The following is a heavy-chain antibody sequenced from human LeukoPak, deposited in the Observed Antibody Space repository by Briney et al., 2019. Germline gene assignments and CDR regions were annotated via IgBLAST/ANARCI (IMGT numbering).Heavy chain of an antibody. Sequence: ASVKVSCKASGCTFTSYGISWVRQAPGQGLEWMGWISAYNGNTNYAQKLQGRVTMTTDTSTSTAYMELRSLRSDDTAVYYCARTVQRVWYFDLWGRGTLVTVSS. V-gene: IGHV1-18*01. J-gene: IGHJ2*01. D-gene: IGHD4-17*01. CDR3: ARTVQRVWYFDL. CDR2: ISAYNGNT. CDR1: GCTFTSYG.